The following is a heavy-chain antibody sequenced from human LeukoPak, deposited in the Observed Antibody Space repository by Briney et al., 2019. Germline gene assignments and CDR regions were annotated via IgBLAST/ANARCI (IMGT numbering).Heavy chain of an antibody. CDR2: IFYSGST. Sequence: SETLSLTRAVSGGSISTSTWWTWVRQPPGKGLEWIGEIFYSGSTNSNPSLKSRLTMSVDESKHEFSLKPTSVTAADTAVYYCASGGLVSRYLDHWGQGTLVTVSS. D-gene: IGHD3-9*01. J-gene: IGHJ4*02. CDR3: ASGGLVSRYLDH. CDR1: GGSISTSTW. V-gene: IGHV4-4*02.